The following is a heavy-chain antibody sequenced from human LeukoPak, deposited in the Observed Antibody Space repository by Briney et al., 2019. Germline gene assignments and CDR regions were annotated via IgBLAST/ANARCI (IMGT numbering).Heavy chain of an antibody. CDR1: GFTISSYA. D-gene: IGHD6-19*01. CDR3: ARTQYSSGWYNWFDP. J-gene: IGHJ5*02. V-gene: IGHV3-23*01. Sequence: GASLRLSCAASGFTISSYAMSWVRQAPGKGLEWVSAISGSGGITYYADSVKGRFTISRDNSNNTLYLQMNSLRAEDTAVYYCARTQYSSGWYNWFDPWGQGTLVTVSS. CDR2: ISGSGGIT.